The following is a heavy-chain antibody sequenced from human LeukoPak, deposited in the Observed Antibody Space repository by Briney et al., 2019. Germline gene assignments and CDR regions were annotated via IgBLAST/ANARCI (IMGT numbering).Heavy chain of an antibody. CDR3: ARDKEYYYDSSGSLDY. V-gene: IGHV1-46*03. J-gene: IGHJ4*02. CDR2: INPSGGST. CDR1: GYTFTSYY. D-gene: IGHD3-22*01. Sequence: ASVKVSCKASGYTFTSYYMHWVRQAPGQGLEWMGIINPSGGSTSYAQKFQGSVTMTRDTSTSTVYMELSSLRSEDTAVYYCARDKEYYYDSSGSLDYWGQGTLVTVSS.